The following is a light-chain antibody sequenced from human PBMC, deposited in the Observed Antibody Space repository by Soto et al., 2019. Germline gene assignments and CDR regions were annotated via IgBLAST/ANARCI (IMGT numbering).Light chain of an antibody. V-gene: IGKV3-20*01. CDR3: QQYVSSPWA. Sequence: EIVLAQSPGTLSLSPGDSATLSCRVSQSVSSSFLAWYQQKAGQAPRLLIYGESRRATGIPDRFSGSGSGTDLNLTISRLEPEDFAVYYCQQYVSSPWACGQGTKVDI. CDR1: QSVSSSF. CDR2: GES. J-gene: IGKJ1*01.